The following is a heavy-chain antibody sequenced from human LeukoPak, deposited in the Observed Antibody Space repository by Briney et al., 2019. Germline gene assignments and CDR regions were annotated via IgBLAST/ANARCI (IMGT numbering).Heavy chain of an antibody. J-gene: IGHJ4*02. CDR3: AKDIGSGWYEAFDY. D-gene: IGHD6-19*01. CDR2: ISWNSGSI. Sequence: GGSLRLSCAASGFTFDDYAMHWVRQAPGKGLEWVSGISWNSGSIGYADPVKGRFTISRDNAKNSLYLQMNSLRAEDTALYYCAKDIGSGWYEAFDYWGQGTLVTVSS. CDR1: GFTFDDYA. V-gene: IGHV3-9*01.